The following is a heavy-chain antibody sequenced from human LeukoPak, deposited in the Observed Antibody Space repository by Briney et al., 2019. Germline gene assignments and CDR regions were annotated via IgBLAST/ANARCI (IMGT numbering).Heavy chain of an antibody. Sequence: GGSLRLSCAASGFTFSSYSMNWVRQAPGKGLEWVSSISSSSSYIHYADSVKGRFTISRDNAKNSLYLQMNSLRAEDTAVYYCARDPPRDSSGYTLYYFDYWGQGTLVTVSS. CDR3: ARDPPRDSSGYTLYYFDY. J-gene: IGHJ4*02. V-gene: IGHV3-21*01. CDR1: GFTFSSYS. CDR2: ISSSSSYI. D-gene: IGHD3-22*01.